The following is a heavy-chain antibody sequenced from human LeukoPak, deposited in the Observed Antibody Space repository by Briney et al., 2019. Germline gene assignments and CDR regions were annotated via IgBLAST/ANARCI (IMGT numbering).Heavy chain of an antibody. J-gene: IGHJ5*02. CDR2: ISGSGGST. Sequence: GGSLRLSCAASGFTFSSCAMSWVRQAPGKGLEWVSAISGSGGSTYYADSVKGRFTISRDNSRNTLYLQMNSLRVEDTAVYYCAKDLGMGGGSCFHHWGQGILVTVSS. CDR3: AKDLGMGGGSCFHH. CDR1: GFTFSSCA. V-gene: IGHV3-23*01. D-gene: IGHD2-15*01.